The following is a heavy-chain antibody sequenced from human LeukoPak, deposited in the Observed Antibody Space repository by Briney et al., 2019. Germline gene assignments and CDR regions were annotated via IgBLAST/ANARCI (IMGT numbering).Heavy chain of an antibody. V-gene: IGHV1-2*06. Sequence: ASVKVSCKASGYTFTGYYMHWVRQAPGQGLEWMGRINPNSGGTNYAQKFQGRVTMTRDTSISTSYMELSRLRSDDTAVYYCARADLYYYDSSGYNWGQGTLVTVSS. J-gene: IGHJ4*02. CDR1: GYTFTGYY. CDR3: ARADLYYYDSSGYN. D-gene: IGHD3-22*01. CDR2: INPNSGGT.